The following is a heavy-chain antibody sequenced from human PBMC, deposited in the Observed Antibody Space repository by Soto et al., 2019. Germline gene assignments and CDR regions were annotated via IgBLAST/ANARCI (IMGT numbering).Heavy chain of an antibody. J-gene: IGHJ4*02. Sequence: QVQLQESGPGLVKPSDTLSLTCAVSGYSISSSNWWGWIRQPPGKGLEWIGYIYYSGSTYYNPSPKGRGTLSVDTSKNQFSLKLSSVTAVDTAVYYCARKRGVAAVYFDYWGQGTLVTVSS. CDR2: IYYSGST. D-gene: IGHD6-25*01. CDR1: GYSISSSNW. V-gene: IGHV4-28*01. CDR3: ARKRGVAAVYFDY.